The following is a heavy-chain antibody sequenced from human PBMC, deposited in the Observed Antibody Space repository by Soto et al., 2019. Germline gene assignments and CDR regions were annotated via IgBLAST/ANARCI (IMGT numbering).Heavy chain of an antibody. CDR3: AKADYSYSWAPGDY. Sequence: EVQVLESGGGLIQPGGSLRLSCVISRLTFSSYALTWVRQAPGEGLAWVSSISGSGDTTYYADSVKGRFTISRDNSKNALYLQMNSLRVEDTALYYCAKADYSYSWAPGDYWGQGTLVTVSS. D-gene: IGHD6-13*01. V-gene: IGHV3-23*01. CDR1: RLTFSSYA. CDR2: ISGSGDTT. J-gene: IGHJ4*02.